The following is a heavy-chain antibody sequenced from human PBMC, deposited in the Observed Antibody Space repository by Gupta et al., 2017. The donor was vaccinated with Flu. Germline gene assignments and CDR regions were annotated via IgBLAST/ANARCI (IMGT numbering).Heavy chain of an antibody. Sequence: EVQLLESGGGLVQPGGSLRLSCAASGFTFSRYAMRWVRQAPGKGLEWVSAISGSGGSTYYADSVKGRFTISRDNSKNTLYLQMNSLRAEDTAVYYCASCSSTSCYEGYYYYGMYVWGQGTTVTVS. V-gene: IGHV3-23*01. CDR2: ISGSGGST. J-gene: IGHJ6*02. CDR1: GFTFSRYA. D-gene: IGHD2-2*01. CDR3: ASCSSTSCYEGYYYYGMYV.